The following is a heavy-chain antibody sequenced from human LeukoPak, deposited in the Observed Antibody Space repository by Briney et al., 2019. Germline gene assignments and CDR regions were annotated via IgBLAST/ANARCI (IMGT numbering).Heavy chain of an antibody. CDR2: ISYDGSNK. CDR3: AKATPRSGSYFDY. J-gene: IGHJ4*02. CDR1: GFTFSSYG. Sequence: GGSLRLSCAASGFTFSSYGMHWVRQAPGKGLEWVAVISYDGSNKYYADSVKGRFTISRDNSKNTLYLQMNSLRAEDTAVYYCAKATPRSGSYFDYWGQGTLVTVSS. D-gene: IGHD1-26*01. V-gene: IGHV3-30*18.